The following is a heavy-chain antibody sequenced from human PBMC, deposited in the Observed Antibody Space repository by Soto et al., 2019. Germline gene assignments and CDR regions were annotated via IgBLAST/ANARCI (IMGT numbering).Heavy chain of an antibody. Sequence: SVKVSCKASGYTFTSYAMHWVRQAPGQRLEWMGWINAGNGNTKYSQKFQGRVTITRDTSASTAYMELSSLRSEDTAVYYCARGDILTGPYFDYWGKGTLVTVSS. D-gene: IGHD3-9*01. V-gene: IGHV1-3*01. CDR3: ARGDILTGPYFDY. J-gene: IGHJ4*02. CDR1: GYTFTSYA. CDR2: INAGNGNT.